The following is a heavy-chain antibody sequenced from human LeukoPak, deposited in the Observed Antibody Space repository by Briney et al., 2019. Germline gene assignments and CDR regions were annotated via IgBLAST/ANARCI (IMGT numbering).Heavy chain of an antibody. CDR1: GYTFSSYW. J-gene: IGHJ4*02. CDR2: IKKDGSEK. D-gene: IGHD6-19*01. V-gene: IGHV3-7*03. CDR3: AKDRGWYEYYFDY. Sequence: GVLRLSCAASGYTFSSYWMSWVRQAPGKGLEWVANIKKDGSEKYYVDSVKGRFTISRDNSKNTLYLQMNSLRAEDTAVYYCAKDRGWYEYYFDYWGQGTLVTVSS.